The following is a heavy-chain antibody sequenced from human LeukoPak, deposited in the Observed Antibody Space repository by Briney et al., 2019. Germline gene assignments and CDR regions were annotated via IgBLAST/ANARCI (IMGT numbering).Heavy chain of an antibody. CDR2: IKQDGSEK. CDR3: AKDSILEKQLGGY. V-gene: IGHV3-7*01. Sequence: PGGSLRLSCAASGFTFSSYWMSWVRQAPGKGLEWVANIKQDGSEKYYVDSVKGRFTISRDNAKNSLYLQMNSLRAEDTAVYYCAKDSILEKQLGGYWGQGTLVTVSS. CDR1: GFTFSSYW. D-gene: IGHD6-6*01. J-gene: IGHJ4*02.